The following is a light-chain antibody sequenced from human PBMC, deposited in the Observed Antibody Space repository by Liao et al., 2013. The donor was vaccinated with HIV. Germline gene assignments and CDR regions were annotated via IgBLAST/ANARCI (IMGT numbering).Light chain of an antibody. CDR3: QAWDSSTSHWV. V-gene: IGLV3-21*01. CDR1: NIGSKS. J-gene: IGLJ3*02. Sequence: SYELTQPPSVSVAPGKTARITCGGNNIGSKSVHWYQQKPGQAPVLVIYYDSDRPSGIPERFSGSNSGNTATLTISGTQAMDEADYYCQAWDSSTSHWVFGGGTKLTVL. CDR2: YDS.